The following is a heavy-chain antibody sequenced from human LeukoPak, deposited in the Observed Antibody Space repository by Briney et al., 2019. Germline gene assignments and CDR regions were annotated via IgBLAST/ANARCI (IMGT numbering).Heavy chain of an antibody. CDR2: MNPNSGNT. J-gene: IGHJ4*02. D-gene: IGHD4/OR15-4a*01. V-gene: IGHV1-8*01. CDR1: GYTFTSYD. Sequence: ASVKVSCKASGYTFTSYDINWVRQATGQGLEWMGWMNPNSGNTGYAQKFQGRVTMTRNASISTAYMELNSLRAEDTAVYYCARETDGAIDYWGQGTLVTVSS. CDR3: ARETDGAIDY.